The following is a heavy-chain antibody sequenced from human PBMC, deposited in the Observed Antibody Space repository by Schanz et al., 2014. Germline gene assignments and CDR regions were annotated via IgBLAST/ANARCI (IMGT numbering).Heavy chain of an antibody. CDR1: GFTFSSYG. Sequence: QVHLVESGGGVVQPGRSLRLSCAASGFTFSSYGMHWVRQAPGKGLEWVAIISLDGSNQYYADSVKGRFTISRDNSKNTLHLQMNSLRVEDTAVYYCAKDDTQVNGLDVWGQGTTVTVSS. CDR3: AKDDTQVNGLDV. J-gene: IGHJ6*02. V-gene: IGHV3-30*18. CDR2: ISLDGSNQ.